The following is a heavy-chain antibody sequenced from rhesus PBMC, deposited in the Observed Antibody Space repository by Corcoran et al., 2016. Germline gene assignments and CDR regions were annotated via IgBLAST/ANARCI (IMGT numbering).Heavy chain of an antibody. J-gene: IGHJ4*01. CDR1: GFTFSNYW. CDR2: FENKAGGRTT. Sequence: EVQLVESGGGLVQPGGSLRLSCAASGFTFSNYWMSWVRQAQGKGLEWVGFFENKAGGRTTAYAEYVKGRFTISRDDSKDTLYLQMNSLRTEDTAVYYCTRDYGSSSFFDYWGQGVLVTVSS. D-gene: IGHD4-29*01. V-gene: IGHV3S11*01. CDR3: TRDYGSSSFFDY.